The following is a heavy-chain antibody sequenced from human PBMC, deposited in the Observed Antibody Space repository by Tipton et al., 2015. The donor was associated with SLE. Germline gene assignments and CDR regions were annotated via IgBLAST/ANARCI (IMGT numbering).Heavy chain of an antibody. J-gene: IGHJ4*02. V-gene: IGHV3-23*01. CDR2: ISGSGGST. D-gene: IGHD1-26*01. CDR3: AKVKVWELLRDYFDY. Sequence: GSRRRTCAASGFTFSSYAMSWVRQAPGKGLEWVSAISGSGGSTYYADSVKGRFTISRDNSKNTLYLQMNSLRAEDTAVYYCAKVKVWELLRDYFDYWGQGTLVTVSS. CDR1: GFTFSSYA.